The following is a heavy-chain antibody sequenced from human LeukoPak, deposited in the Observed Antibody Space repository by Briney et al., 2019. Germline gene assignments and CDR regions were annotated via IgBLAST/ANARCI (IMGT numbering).Heavy chain of an antibody. D-gene: IGHD3-22*01. CDR1: VGTFSSYA. CDR2: IIPILGIA. CDR3: ARDVRHYYDSSGYYWAPFDY. V-gene: IGHV1-69*04. Sequence: ASVKVSCKASVGTFSSYAISWVRQAPGQGLEWMGRIIPILGIANYAQKFQGRVTITADKSTSTAYMELSSLRSEDTAVYYCARDVRHYYDSSGYYWAPFDYWGQGTLVTVSS. J-gene: IGHJ4*02.